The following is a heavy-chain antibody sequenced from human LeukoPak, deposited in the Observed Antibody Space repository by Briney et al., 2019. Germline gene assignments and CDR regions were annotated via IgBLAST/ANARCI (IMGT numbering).Heavy chain of an antibody. J-gene: IGHJ6*03. CDR3: ARVGVRSPAPYYYYYMDV. Sequence: VASVKVSCKASGGTFSSYAISWVRQAPGQGLEWMGGIIPIFGTVNYAQKFQGRVTITTDESTSTAYMELSSLRSEDTAVYYCARVGVRSPAPYYYYYMDVWGKGTTVTVSS. CDR1: GGTFSSYA. CDR2: IIPIFGTV. V-gene: IGHV1-69*05. D-gene: IGHD2-21*01.